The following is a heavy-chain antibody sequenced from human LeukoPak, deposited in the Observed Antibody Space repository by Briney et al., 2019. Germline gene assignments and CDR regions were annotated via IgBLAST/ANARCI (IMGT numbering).Heavy chain of an antibody. CDR3: ARDRSPGNFDY. V-gene: IGHV3-7*01. Sequence: GGSLRLSCAASGFTFTTYWMSWVRQAPGKGLEWVANIKQDGTEKYYVDSVKGRFTISRDNAKNSLYLQMNSLRAEDTAVYYCARDRSPGNFDYWGQGTLVTVSS. J-gene: IGHJ4*02. CDR1: GFTFTTYW. CDR2: IKQDGTEK. D-gene: IGHD3-10*01.